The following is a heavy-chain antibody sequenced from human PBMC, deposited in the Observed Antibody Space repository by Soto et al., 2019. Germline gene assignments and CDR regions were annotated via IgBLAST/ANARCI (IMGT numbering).Heavy chain of an antibody. Sequence: SVKVSCKASGGTFSSYTISWVRQAPGQGLEWMGRIIPILGIANYAQKFQGRVTITADKSTSTAYMELSSLRSEDTAVYYCARDQYCSGGSCPKGFDYWGQGTLVTVSS. CDR2: IIPILGIA. V-gene: IGHV1-69*04. D-gene: IGHD2-15*01. J-gene: IGHJ4*02. CDR1: GGTFSSYT. CDR3: ARDQYCSGGSCPKGFDY.